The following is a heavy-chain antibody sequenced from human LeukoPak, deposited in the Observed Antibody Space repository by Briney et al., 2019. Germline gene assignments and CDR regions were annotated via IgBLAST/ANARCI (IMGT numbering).Heavy chain of an antibody. CDR1: GGSISRSNYF. D-gene: IGHD5-24*01. J-gene: IGHJ4*02. CDR3: ARHEEEDGYNAKTPDY. V-gene: IGHV4-39*01. CDR2: IFYLGTT. Sequence: SETLSLTCSVSGGSISRSNYFWGWIRQPPGMGLEWIGSIFYLGTTYYNPSLKSRVTISVDTSRNHFSLKLSSVTAADTAVYYCARHEEEDGYNAKTPDYWGQGTLVTVSS.